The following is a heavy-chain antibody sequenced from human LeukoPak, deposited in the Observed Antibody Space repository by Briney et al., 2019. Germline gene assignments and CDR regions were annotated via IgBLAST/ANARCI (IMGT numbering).Heavy chain of an antibody. V-gene: IGHV3-74*01. J-gene: IGHJ4*02. CDR3: ARTYTHYYDSSGPVGYFDY. D-gene: IGHD3-22*01. CDR1: GFTFSSYW. Sequence: GGSLRLSCAASGFTFSSYWMHWVRQAPGKGLVWVSRINSDGSSTSYADSVKGRFTISRDNAKNTLYLQMNSLRAEDTAVYYCARTYTHYYDSSGPVGYFDYWGQGTLVTVSS. CDR2: INSDGSST.